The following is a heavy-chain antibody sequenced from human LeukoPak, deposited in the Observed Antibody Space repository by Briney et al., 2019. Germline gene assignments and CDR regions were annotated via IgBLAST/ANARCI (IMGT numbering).Heavy chain of an antibody. V-gene: IGHV1-2*02. J-gene: IGHJ4*02. CDR2: INPNSGGT. Sequence: GASVEVFCKSSGYTFTGYYIHWVRQAPGQGLEWMGWINPNSGGTNYAQKFQGRVTVTRDTSISTAYMELTNLISDDTAVYYCARNGAWGSYRLHDFWGQGTLVTVSS. CDR3: ARNGAWGSYRLHDF. CDR1: GYTFTGYY. D-gene: IGHD3-16*02.